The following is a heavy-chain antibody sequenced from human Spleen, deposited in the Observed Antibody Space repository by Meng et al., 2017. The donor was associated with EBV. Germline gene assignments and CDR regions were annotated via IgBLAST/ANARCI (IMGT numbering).Heavy chain of an antibody. Sequence: QVHQVQSGAEVKKPGASVTVSCKASRYTFTTYEIHWVGQGPGQGREWVGMINPSGGSTTYAQRFQGRVTMTRDTSTSTVYMELSSLTSEDTAVYYCARDYGGNSGGDFWGQGTLVTVSS. CDR1: RYTFTTYE. V-gene: IGHV1-46*01. CDR3: ARDYGGNSGGDF. D-gene: IGHD4-23*01. CDR2: INPSGGST. J-gene: IGHJ4*02.